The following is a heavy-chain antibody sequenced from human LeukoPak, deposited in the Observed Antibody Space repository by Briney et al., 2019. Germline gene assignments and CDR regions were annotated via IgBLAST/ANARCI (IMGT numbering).Heavy chain of an antibody. Sequence: KTSETLSLTCTVSGGSISGHYWSWIRQPPGKGLEWIGYIYYSGSTNYNPSLKSRVTISVDTSESRISLQLTSVTAADTAVYYCVRDLNYYFDYWGQGTLVTVSS. J-gene: IGHJ4*02. CDR2: IYYSGST. V-gene: IGHV4-59*11. CDR3: VRDLNYYFDY. CDR1: GGSISGHY. D-gene: IGHD3-9*01.